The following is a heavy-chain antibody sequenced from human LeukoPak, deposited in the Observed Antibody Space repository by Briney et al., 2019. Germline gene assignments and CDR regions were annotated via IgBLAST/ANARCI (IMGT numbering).Heavy chain of an antibody. D-gene: IGHD6-13*01. Sequence: GASVKVSCKASGYTFTSYGISWVRQAPGQGLEWMGWISAYNGNTNYAQKLQGRVTMTTDTSTSTAYMELRSLRSDDTAVYYCARGGGVGIAAAGTKKNYYGMGVWGQGTTVTVSS. CDR1: GYTFTSYG. CDR3: ARGGGVGIAAAGTKKNYYGMGV. V-gene: IGHV1-18*01. CDR2: ISAYNGNT. J-gene: IGHJ6*02.